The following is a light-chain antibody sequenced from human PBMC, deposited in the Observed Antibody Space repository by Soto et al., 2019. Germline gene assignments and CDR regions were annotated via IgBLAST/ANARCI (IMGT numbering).Light chain of an antibody. V-gene: IGKV2-28*01. CDR2: LGS. CDR1: QSLLHSNGYNY. CDR3: MQALQSPYT. J-gene: IGKJ2*01. Sequence: DIVMTQSPLSLPVTPGEPASISCRSSQSLLHSNGYNYLDWYLQKPGQSPQLLISLGSNRASGVPARFSGSGSATDFTLNIVRVEAEDFGVYYCMQALQSPYTFGQGTKLEIK.